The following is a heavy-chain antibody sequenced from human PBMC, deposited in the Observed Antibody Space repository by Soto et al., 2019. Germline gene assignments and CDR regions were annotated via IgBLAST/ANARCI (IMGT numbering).Heavy chain of an antibody. J-gene: IGHJ5*02. CDR1: GGSISSGDYY. Sequence: SETLSLTCTVSGGSISSGDYYWSWIRQPPGKGLEWIGYVYYSGSTYYNPSLKSRVTISVDTSKNQFSLKLSSVTAADTAVYYCARVTGIAAAGTWWFDPWGQGTLVTVSS. V-gene: IGHV4-30-4*01. D-gene: IGHD6-13*01. CDR2: VYYSGST. CDR3: ARVTGIAAAGTWWFDP.